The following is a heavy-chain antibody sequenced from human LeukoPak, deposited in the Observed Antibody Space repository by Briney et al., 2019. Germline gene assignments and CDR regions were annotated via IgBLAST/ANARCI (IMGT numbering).Heavy chain of an antibody. J-gene: IGHJ4*02. D-gene: IGHD4-23*01. CDR1: GFTFTSSA. Sequence: ASVKVSCKASGFTFTSSAMQWVRQARGQRLEWIGWIVVGSGNTNYAQKFQGRVTMTRDTSISTAYMELSRLRSDDTAVYYCARLLGSTEKKTNYGGNSPHYFDYWGQGTLVTVSS. CDR2: IVVGSGNT. V-gene: IGHV1-58*02. CDR3: ARLLGSTEKKTNYGGNSPHYFDY.